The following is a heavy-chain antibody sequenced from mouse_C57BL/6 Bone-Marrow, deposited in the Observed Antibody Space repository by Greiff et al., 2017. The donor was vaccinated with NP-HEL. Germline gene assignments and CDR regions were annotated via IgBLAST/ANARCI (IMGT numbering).Heavy chain of an antibody. CDR1: GFTFTTYA. CDR3: VREAGYSNYLYAMDY. V-gene: IGHV10-3*01. J-gene: IGHJ4*01. CDR2: IRSKSSNYAT. D-gene: IGHD2-5*01. Sequence: DVMLVESGGGLVQPKGSLKLSCAASGFTFTTYAMHWVRPAPGKGLEWVARIRSKSSNYATYYADSVKDRFTISRDDSQSMLYLQMNNLKTEDTAMYYCVREAGYSNYLYAMDYWGQGTSVTVSS.